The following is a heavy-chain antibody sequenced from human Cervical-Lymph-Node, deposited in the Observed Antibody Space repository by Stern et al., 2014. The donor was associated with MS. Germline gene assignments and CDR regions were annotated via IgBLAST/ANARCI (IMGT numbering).Heavy chain of an antibody. Sequence: EVQLVESGGGLVQPGRSLRLSCAASGFTFDDYAMHWVRQAPGKGLEWVSGISWNSGSIGYADSVKGRFTISRDNAKNSLYLQMNSLRAEDTALYYCAKGRGERGYSGYDFDYWGQGTLVTVSS. CDR2: ISWNSGSI. CDR3: AKGRGERGYSGYDFDY. D-gene: IGHD5-12*01. V-gene: IGHV3-9*01. CDR1: GFTFDDYA. J-gene: IGHJ4*02.